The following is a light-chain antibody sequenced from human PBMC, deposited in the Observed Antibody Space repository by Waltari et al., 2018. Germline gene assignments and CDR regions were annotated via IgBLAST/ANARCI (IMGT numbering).Light chain of an antibody. J-gene: IGKJ4*01. CDR3: QQSYSNSLT. Sequence: DIQMTQSPSSLSASVRDRVSITCRASQNIYNYLNWYQQKPGKAPKLLIYAASTLQSGVPSRFSGSGSGTEFTLTISSLQPEDFANYYCQQSYSNSLTFGGGTRVEIK. CDR2: AAS. V-gene: IGKV1-39*01. CDR1: QNIYNY.